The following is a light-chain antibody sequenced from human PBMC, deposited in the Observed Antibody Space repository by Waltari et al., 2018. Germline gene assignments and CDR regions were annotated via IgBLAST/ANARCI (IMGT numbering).Light chain of an antibody. J-gene: IGKJ2*01. Sequence: EYVLTPSPGTLSLSPGERATLSCRASQSSASIYLAWYQQKPGPAPRLLIYGASNRATGIPDRFSGSGSGKDFTLTISRLEPEDFAVYYCQQYGDSPLYTFGRGTKLEIK. CDR3: QQYGDSPLYT. V-gene: IGKV3-20*01. CDR1: QSSASIY. CDR2: GAS.